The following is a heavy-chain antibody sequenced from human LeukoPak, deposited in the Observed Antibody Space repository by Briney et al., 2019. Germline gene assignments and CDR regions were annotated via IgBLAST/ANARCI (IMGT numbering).Heavy chain of an antibody. CDR1: GGSISSGAFS. CDR3: ARGYCSSTSCYNWFDP. V-gene: IGHV4-30-2*01. D-gene: IGHD2-2*01. Sequence: PSETLSLTCTVSGGSISSGAFSWSWIRQPPGKGLEWIGEINHSGSTNYNPSLKSRVTISVDTSKNQFSLKLSSVTAADTAVYYCARGYCSSTSCYNWFDPWGQGTLVTVSS. J-gene: IGHJ5*02. CDR2: INHSGST.